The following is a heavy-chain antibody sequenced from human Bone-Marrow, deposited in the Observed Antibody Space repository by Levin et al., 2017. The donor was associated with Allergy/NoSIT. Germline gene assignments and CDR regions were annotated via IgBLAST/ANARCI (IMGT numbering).Heavy chain of an antibody. CDR3: ARDSSGYWGYLFDY. Sequence: GESLKISCAASGFTFSSYGMNWVRQAPGKGLEWVSSISGSSNYIYYADSVKGRFTISRDNAKNSLYLQINSLRAEDTAVYYCARDSSGYWGYLFDYWGQGALVTVSS. CDR1: GFTFSSYG. D-gene: IGHD3-22*01. CDR2: ISGSSNYI. J-gene: IGHJ4*02. V-gene: IGHV3-21*01.